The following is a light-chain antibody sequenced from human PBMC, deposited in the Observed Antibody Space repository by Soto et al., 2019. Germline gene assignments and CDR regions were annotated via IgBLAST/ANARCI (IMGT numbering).Light chain of an antibody. V-gene: IGLV2-14*01. J-gene: IGLJ3*02. CDR2: EVS. CDR1: SSDVGDNKY. Sequence: QSALTKPASVSGSPGQSITISCTGTSSDVGDNKYVSWYQHHPGKAPRLMIYEVSNRPSGVSNRFSGSKSGNTASLTISGLQAEDDADYYCISFLSSSINWVFGGGTKLTVI. CDR3: ISFLSSSINWV.